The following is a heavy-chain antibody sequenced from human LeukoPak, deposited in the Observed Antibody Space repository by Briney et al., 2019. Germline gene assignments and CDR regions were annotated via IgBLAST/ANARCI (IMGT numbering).Heavy chain of an antibody. CDR1: GFSLSTSGVG. D-gene: IGHD3-16*02. Sequence: SGPTLVKPTQTLTLTCTFSGFSLSTSGVGVGWIRQPPGKALEWLALIYWDDDKRYSPSLKSRLTITKDTSKNQVVLTMTNMDPVDTATYYCAHSMITFGGVIANFDYWGQGTPVTVSS. CDR3: AHSMITFGGVIANFDY. V-gene: IGHV2-5*02. J-gene: IGHJ4*02. CDR2: IYWDDDK.